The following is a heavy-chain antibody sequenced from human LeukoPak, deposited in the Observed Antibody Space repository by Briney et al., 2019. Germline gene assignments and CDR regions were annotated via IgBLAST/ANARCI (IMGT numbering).Heavy chain of an antibody. CDR3: ARGGVNAALDV. Sequence: PSETLSLTCTVSGASISSSYWSWIRQSPGKGLGWIGYIYSSGTSRYNPSLKSRVTMSPDTSKNQLSLTLRSVTTADTAIYYCARGGVNAALDVWGNGTTVTVSS. D-gene: IGHD3-10*01. CDR2: IYSSGTS. J-gene: IGHJ6*03. V-gene: IGHV4-59*12. CDR1: GASISSSY.